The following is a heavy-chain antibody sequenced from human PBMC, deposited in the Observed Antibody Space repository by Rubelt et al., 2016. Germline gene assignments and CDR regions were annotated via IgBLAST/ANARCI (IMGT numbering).Heavy chain of an antibody. Sequence: QVQLVQSGAEVKKPGASVKVSCKASGYTFTSYYMHWVRQAPGQGLEWMGIINPSGGSTSYAQKFQGRVTMTRDTSTSTVYMELSSLRSEDTAVYYCARDVIVVVPAAPDAFDIWGQGTMVTVSS. CDR1: GYTFTSYY. D-gene: IGHD2-2*01. V-gene: IGHV1-46*01. CDR3: ARDVIVVVPAAPDAFDI. CDR2: INPSGGST. J-gene: IGHJ3*02.